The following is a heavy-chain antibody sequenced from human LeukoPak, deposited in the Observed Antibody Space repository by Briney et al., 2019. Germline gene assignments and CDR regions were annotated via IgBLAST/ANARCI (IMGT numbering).Heavy chain of an antibody. Sequence: PGGSLRLSCAASGFTSSSYWMHWVRQAPGKGLVWVSRINSDGSSTSYADSVKGRFTISRDNAKNTLYLQMNNLRAEDTAVYYCARSEGTTWIQLWSPFDYWGQGTLVTVSS. D-gene: IGHD5-18*01. CDR1: GFTSSSYW. V-gene: IGHV3-74*01. CDR2: INSDGSST. CDR3: ARSEGTTWIQLWSPFDY. J-gene: IGHJ4*02.